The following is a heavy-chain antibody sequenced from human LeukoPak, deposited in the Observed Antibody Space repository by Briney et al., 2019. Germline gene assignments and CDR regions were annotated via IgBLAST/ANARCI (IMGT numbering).Heavy chain of an antibody. D-gene: IGHD3-10*01. Sequence: QSGGSLRLSCAASGFTFSSYGMSWVRQAPGKGLEWVSAISGSGGSTYYADSVKGRFTISRDNSKNTLYLQMNSLRAEDTAVYYCAKEISRFTMVRGAHYWGQGTLVTVSS. J-gene: IGHJ4*02. CDR1: GFTFSSYG. CDR2: ISGSGGST. CDR3: AKEISRFTMVRGAHY. V-gene: IGHV3-23*01.